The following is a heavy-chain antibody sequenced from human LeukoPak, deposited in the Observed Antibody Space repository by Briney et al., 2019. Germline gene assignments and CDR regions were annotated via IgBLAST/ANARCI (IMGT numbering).Heavy chain of an antibody. CDR3: AREGFRSHSGYYYYDMDV. V-gene: IGHV3-7*01. J-gene: IGHJ6*02. Sequence: PGGSLRLSCTASGFTFSNFWMGWVRQAPGKGLEWVANIKQDETEKFYLGSVKGRFTISRDNAKNSLYLQMNSLRAEDTAVYYCAREGFRSHSGYYYYDMDVWGQGTTVTVSS. D-gene: IGHD6-25*01. CDR2: IKQDETEK. CDR1: GFTFSNFW.